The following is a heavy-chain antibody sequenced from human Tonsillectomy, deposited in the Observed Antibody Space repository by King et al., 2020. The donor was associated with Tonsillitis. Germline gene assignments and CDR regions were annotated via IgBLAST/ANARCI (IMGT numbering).Heavy chain of an antibody. CDR1: GGTFSSYA. D-gene: IGHD2-15*01. CDR2: IIPIVGTA. V-gene: IGHV1-69*12. Sequence: QLVQSGAEVKKPGASVKFSCKASGGTFSSYAISWVRQAPGQGLEWRGGIIPIVGTAKYAQKFQGRATITGDESTSTAYMELSSLRSEDTAVYYCARDPYCSGGSCSGAFDIWGQGTMVTVSS. J-gene: IGHJ3*02. CDR3: ARDPYCSGGSCSGAFDI.